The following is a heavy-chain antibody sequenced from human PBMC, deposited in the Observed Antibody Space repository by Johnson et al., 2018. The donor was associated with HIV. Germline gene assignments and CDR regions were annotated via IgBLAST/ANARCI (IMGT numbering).Heavy chain of an antibody. CDR3: AKGASGSQRRGAFHI. Sequence: QVLLVESGGGVVQPGGSLRLSCAASGFTFSNYGMYWVRQAPGKGLEWVAVIWYDGSNKYYANSVKGRFIISRDNSKNTLYLQMNSLRAEDTAVYYCAKGASGSQRRGAFHIWGQGKMVTVSS. CDR1: GFTFSNYG. V-gene: IGHV3-33*06. CDR2: IWYDGSNK. J-gene: IGHJ3*02. D-gene: IGHD1-26*01.